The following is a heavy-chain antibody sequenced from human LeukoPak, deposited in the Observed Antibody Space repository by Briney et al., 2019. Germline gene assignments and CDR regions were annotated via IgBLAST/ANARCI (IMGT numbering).Heavy chain of an antibody. D-gene: IGHD4-23*01. CDR1: GYTFTGYY. CDR2: IIPIFGTA. Sequence: GASVKVSCKASGYTFTGYYMHWVRQAPGQGLEWMGGIIPIFGTANYAQKFQGRVTITADKSTSTAYMELSSLRSEDTAVYYCARRKTSMGYGGEFDYWGQGTLVTVSS. CDR3: ARRKTSMGYGGEFDY. V-gene: IGHV1-69*06. J-gene: IGHJ4*02.